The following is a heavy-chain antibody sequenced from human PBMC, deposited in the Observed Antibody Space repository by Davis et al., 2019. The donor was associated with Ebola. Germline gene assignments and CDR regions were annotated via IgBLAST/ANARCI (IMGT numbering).Heavy chain of an antibody. V-gene: IGHV4-30-2*01. CDR1: GGSISSGGYS. CDR3: ARSRDGYRAFDY. J-gene: IGHJ4*02. CDR2: INHSGST. Sequence: LRLSCAVSGGSISSGGYSWSWIRQPPGKGLEWIGEINHSGSTNYNPSLKSRVTISVDTSKNQFSLKLSSVTAADTAVYYCARSRDGYRAFDYWGQGTLVTVSS. D-gene: IGHD5-24*01.